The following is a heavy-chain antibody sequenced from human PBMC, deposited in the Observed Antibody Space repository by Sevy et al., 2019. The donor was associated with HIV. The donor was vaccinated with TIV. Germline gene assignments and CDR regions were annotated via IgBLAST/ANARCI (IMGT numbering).Heavy chain of an antibody. J-gene: IGHJ4*02. CDR3: ARDPRMYGDYLLAYFDY. D-gene: IGHD2-8*01. CDR1: GFAPSTYG. Sequence: GESLKISCAASGFAPSTYGMHWVCQAPGKGLEWVAVIGYDGSNKYYADSVKGRFSISRDNSRNTLFLQMDSLRAEDTAVYYCARDPRMYGDYLLAYFDYWGQGTLVTVSS. CDR2: IGYDGSNK. V-gene: IGHV3-33*01.